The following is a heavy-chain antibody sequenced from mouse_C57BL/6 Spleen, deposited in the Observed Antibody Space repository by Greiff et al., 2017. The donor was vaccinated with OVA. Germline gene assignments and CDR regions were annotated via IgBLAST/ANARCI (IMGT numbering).Heavy chain of an antibody. V-gene: IGHV5-9-1*02. CDR3: TRDPSYGSSFAY. Sequence: EVQLMESGEGLVKPGGSLKLSCAASGFTFSSYAMSWVRQTPEKRLEWVAYISSGGDYIYYADTVKGRFTISRDNARNTLYLQMSSLKSEDTAMYYCTRDPSYGSSFAYWGQGTLVTVSA. CDR1: GFTFSSYA. J-gene: IGHJ3*01. CDR2: ISSGGDYI. D-gene: IGHD1-1*01.